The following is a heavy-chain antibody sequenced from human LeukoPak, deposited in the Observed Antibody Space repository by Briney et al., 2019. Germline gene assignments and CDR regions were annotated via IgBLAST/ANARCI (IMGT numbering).Heavy chain of an antibody. CDR2: IRYDGSNK. D-gene: IGHD6-19*01. V-gene: IGHV3-30*02. J-gene: IGHJ6*03. CDR3: AKYAPTAVICTGYYYYYMDV. CDR1: GFIFSSYG. Sequence: GGSLRLSCAASGFIFSSYGMHWVRQAPGKGLEWVAFIRYDGSNKYYADSVKGRFTISRDNSKNTLYLQMNSLRAEDTAVYYGAKYAPTAVICTGYYYYYMDVWGKGTTVTVSS.